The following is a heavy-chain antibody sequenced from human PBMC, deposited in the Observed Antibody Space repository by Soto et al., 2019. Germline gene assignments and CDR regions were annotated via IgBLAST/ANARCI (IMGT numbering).Heavy chain of an antibody. CDR1: GFTFSSYG. D-gene: IGHD1-1*01. V-gene: IGHV3-33*01. CDR2: IWYDGSNK. J-gene: IGHJ6*02. Sequence: PGGSLRLSCAASGFTFSSYGMHWVRQAPGKGLEWVAVIWYDGSNKYYADSVKGRFTISRDNSKNTLYLQMNSLRAEDTAVYYCARDWGEGYNQLYYYYGMDVWGQGTTVTVSS. CDR3: ARDWGEGYNQLYYYYGMDV.